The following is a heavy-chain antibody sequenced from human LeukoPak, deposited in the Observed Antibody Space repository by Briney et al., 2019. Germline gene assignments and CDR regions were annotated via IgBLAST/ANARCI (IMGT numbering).Heavy chain of an antibody. D-gene: IGHD2-2*01. CDR3: ARESSTGGEYY. CDR1: GGSISSGGYC. J-gene: IGHJ4*02. V-gene: IGHV4-30-2*01. Sequence: SETLSLTCAVSGGSISSGGYCWSWIRHPPGKGLEWIGYIYHSGSTYYNPSLKSRVTISVDRSKNQFSLKLSSVTAADTAVYYCARESSTGGEYYWGQGTLVTVSS. CDR2: IYHSGST.